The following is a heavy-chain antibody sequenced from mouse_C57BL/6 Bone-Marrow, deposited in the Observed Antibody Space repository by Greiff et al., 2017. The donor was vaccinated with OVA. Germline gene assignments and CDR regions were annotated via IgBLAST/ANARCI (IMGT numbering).Heavy chain of an antibody. CDR2: IWGGGST. Sequence: VKLQQSGPGLVAPSQSLSITCTVSGFSLTSYGVDWVRQPPGKGLEWLGVIWGGGSTNYNSALMSRLSISKDNSKSQVFLKMNSLQTDDTAMYYCAKHSIYYDYDRRDAMDYWGQGTSVTVSS. D-gene: IGHD2-4*01. CDR1: GFSLTSYG. CDR3: AKHSIYYDYDRRDAMDY. V-gene: IGHV2-9*01. J-gene: IGHJ4*01.